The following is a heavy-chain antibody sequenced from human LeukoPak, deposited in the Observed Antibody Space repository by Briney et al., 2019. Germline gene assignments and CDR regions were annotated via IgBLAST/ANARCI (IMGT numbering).Heavy chain of an antibody. CDR2: IYSGGST. J-gene: IGHJ6*03. Sequence: GGSLRLSCAASGFTVSSNYMSWVRQAPGKGLEWVSVIYSGGSTYYADSVKGRFTISRDNSKNTLYLQMNSLRAEDTAVYYCARVARHEGYYYYYMDVWGKGTTVTVSS. V-gene: IGHV3-53*01. CDR1: GFTVSSNY. CDR3: ARVARHEGYYYYYMDV.